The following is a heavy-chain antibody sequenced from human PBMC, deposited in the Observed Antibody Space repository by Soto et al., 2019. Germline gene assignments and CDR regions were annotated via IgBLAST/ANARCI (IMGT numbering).Heavy chain of an antibody. V-gene: IGHV4-4*02. D-gene: IGHD3-10*01. CDR2: IYHSGST. CDR1: GGSVSSNDYS. CDR3: ARGSGSFDI. J-gene: IGHJ3*02. Sequence: SETLSLTCTVSGGSVSSNDYSWSWVRQPPGKGLEWIGEIYHSGSTNYKSSLKSRVTISVDKSKNQFSLKLSSVTAADTAVYYCARGSGSFDIWGQGTMVTVSS.